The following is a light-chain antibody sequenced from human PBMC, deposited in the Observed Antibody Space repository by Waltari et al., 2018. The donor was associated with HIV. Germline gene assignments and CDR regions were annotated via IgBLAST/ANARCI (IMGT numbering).Light chain of an antibody. J-gene: IGLJ2*01. V-gene: IGLV3-25*03. CDR1: YLANQL. Sequence: SSDLTQAPSVSVSPGQTASISCSGHYLANQLVHWYQEKAGQAPVLVIFRDSERPLGIPERISGSRSGILATLTISGVLAEDEADYYCQSAATSGTSVVFGGGTKLTVL. CDR3: QSAATSGTSVV. CDR2: RDS.